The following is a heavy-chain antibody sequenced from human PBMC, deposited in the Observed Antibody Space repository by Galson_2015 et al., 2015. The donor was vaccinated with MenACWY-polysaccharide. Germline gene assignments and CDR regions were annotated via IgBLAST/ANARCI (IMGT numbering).Heavy chain of an antibody. CDR1: GYTFTSYY. V-gene: IGHV1-2*02. J-gene: IGHJ6*02. CDR2: INPSGGT. D-gene: IGHD5-24*01. CDR3: ARGINGYSLIYYYYGMDV. Sequence: SVKVSCKASGYTFTSYYMHWVRQAPGQGLEWMGIINPSGGTNYAQKFQGRVTMTRDTSISTAYMELSRLRSDDTAVYYCARGINGYSLIYYYYGMDVWGQGTTVTVSS.